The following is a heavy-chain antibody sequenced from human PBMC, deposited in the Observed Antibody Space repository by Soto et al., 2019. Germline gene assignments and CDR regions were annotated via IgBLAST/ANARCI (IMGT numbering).Heavy chain of an antibody. CDR3: AKDLFSDFWSGYFTTEPGRDY. CDR1: GFTFSSYA. V-gene: IGHV3-23*01. J-gene: IGHJ4*02. D-gene: IGHD3-3*01. CDR2: ISGSGGST. Sequence: GGSLRLSCAASGFTFSSYAMSWVRQAPGKGLEWVSAISGSGGSTYYADSVKGRFTISRDNSKNTLYLQMNSLRAEDTAVYYCAKDLFSDFWSGYFTTEPGRDYWGQGTLVTVSS.